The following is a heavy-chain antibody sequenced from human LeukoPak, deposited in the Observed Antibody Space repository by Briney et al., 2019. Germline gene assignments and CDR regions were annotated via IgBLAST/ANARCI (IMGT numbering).Heavy chain of an antibody. CDR3: AKDYGDYGSVGAFDY. CDR1: GFTFGDYA. D-gene: IGHD4-17*01. J-gene: IGHJ4*02. V-gene: IGHV3-9*01. CDR2: ISWNSGSI. Sequence: GGSLRLSCAASGFTFGDYAMLWVRQAPGKGLEGVSGISWNSGSIGYADSVKGRFTISRDNAKNSLYLQMNSLRAEDTALYYCAKDYGDYGSVGAFDYWGQGTLVTVSS.